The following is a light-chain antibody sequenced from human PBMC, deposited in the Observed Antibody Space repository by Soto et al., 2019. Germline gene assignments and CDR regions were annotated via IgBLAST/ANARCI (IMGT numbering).Light chain of an antibody. CDR2: DAS. CDR3: QQRSNWPPLT. CDR1: QSVSSY. J-gene: IGKJ4*01. V-gene: IGKV3-11*01. Sequence: EIVLTQSPATLSLSPGERATLSCRASQSVSSYLAWYQQKPGQAPRLLIYDASNRATGIPARFSGSGSGTDFTLTINSQEPADFAVYYCQQRSNWPPLTFGGGTKVEIK.